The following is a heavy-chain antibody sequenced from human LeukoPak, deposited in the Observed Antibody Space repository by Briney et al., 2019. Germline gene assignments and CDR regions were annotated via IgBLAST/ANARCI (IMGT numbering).Heavy chain of an antibody. D-gene: IGHD3-22*01. CDR1: GGSISNGDYY. CDR3: ARDSLGLLSTGN. J-gene: IGHJ4*02. Sequence: SQTLSLTCTVSGGSISNGDYYWSWIRQPPGKGLEWIGYIYYSGSTYYNPSLKSRVTISVDTSKNQFSLKLSSVPAADTAVYYCARDSLGLLSTGNWGQGTLVTVSS. V-gene: IGHV4-30-4*08. CDR2: IYYSGST.